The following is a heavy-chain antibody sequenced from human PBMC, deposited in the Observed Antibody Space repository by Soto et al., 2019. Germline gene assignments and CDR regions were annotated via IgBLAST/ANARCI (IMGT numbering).Heavy chain of an antibody. CDR2: ISAYNGNT. CDR1: GCSYTCYC. CDR3: GREDSSGWYDFDF. Sequence: GGAGKVGCKCCGCSYTCYCRNWVRHAPGQGLEWMGWISAYNGNTNYAQKLQGRVTMTTDTYTRAAYLELRSPRSDVTAVYCSGREDSSGWYDFDFWGQGTLVTVSS. V-gene: IGHV1-18*01. D-gene: IGHD6-19*01. J-gene: IGHJ4*02.